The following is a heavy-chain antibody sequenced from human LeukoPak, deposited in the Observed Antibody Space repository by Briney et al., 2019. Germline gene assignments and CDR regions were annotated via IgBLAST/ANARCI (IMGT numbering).Heavy chain of an antibody. CDR2: IYYSGST. D-gene: IGHD6-6*01. CDR1: GGSISSSSYY. V-gene: IGHV4-39*01. Sequence: SETLSLTCTVSGGSISSSSYYWGWIRQPPGKGLEWIGSIYYSGSTYYNPSLKSRVTISVDTSKNQFSLKLSSVAAADTAVYYCARQGRQLVRTFFDYWGQGTLVTVSS. CDR3: ARQGRQLVRTFFDY. J-gene: IGHJ4*02.